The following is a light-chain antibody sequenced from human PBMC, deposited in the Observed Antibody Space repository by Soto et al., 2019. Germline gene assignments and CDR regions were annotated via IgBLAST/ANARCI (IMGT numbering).Light chain of an antibody. Sequence: IELTQFASALSLSPGERATLPCRASQSVSSYFAWYERKPGQAPRLIIXXAYXRATGIPARFSASGSGTDFTLTISSLEPEDFAVEYCQQRSNWPSTWTFGQGTKVDIK. J-gene: IGKJ1*01. CDR2: XAY. V-gene: IGKV3-11*01. CDR3: QQRSNWPSTWT. CDR1: QSVSSY.